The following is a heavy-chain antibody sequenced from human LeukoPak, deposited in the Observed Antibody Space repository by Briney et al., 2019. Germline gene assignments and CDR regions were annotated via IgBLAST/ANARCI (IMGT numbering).Heavy chain of an antibody. CDR3: ARDPPRRYDL. J-gene: IGHJ5*02. CDR1: RFTFSNYW. V-gene: IGHV3-7*01. Sequence: PGGSLRLSCAASRFTFSNYWMTWVRQAPGKGLEWVASINLDGSEKFYVDSVKGRFTISRDNPKNSLYLQMNSLRPEDTAVYYCARDPPRRYDLWGQGTLVTVSS. CDR2: INLDGSEK.